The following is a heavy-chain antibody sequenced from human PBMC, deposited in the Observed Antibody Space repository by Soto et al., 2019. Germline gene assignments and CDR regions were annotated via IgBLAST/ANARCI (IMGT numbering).Heavy chain of an antibody. CDR3: ARVVENIVVVPAALGYYYYYYMDV. CDR2: IKQDGSEK. V-gene: IGHV3-7*01. D-gene: IGHD2-2*01. Sequence: GGSLRLSCAASGFTFSSYWMSWVRQAPGKGLEWVANIKQDGSEKYYVDSVKGRFTISRDNAKNSLYLQMNSLRAEDTAVYYCARVVENIVVVPAALGYYYYYYMDVWGKGTTVTVSS. CDR1: GFTFSSYW. J-gene: IGHJ6*03.